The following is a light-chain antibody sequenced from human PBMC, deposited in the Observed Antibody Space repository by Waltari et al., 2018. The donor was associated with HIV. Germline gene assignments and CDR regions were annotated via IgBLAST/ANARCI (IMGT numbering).Light chain of an antibody. J-gene: IGLJ3*02. V-gene: IGLV1-44*01. CDR2: SNN. CDR3: AAWDDSLNAQL. CDR1: SANIGSNT. Sequence: QSVLTQPPSASGTPGQRVTISCSGRSANIGSNTVNWYQRLPGTAPKLLIYSNNQRPSGVPGRFSGSKSGTSASLAISGLQSEDEADYYCAAWDDSLNAQLFGGGTKLTVL.